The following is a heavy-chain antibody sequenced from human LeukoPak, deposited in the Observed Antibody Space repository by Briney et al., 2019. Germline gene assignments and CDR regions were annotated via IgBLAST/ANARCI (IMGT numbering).Heavy chain of an antibody. Sequence: PGGSLRLSCAASGFTFSSYVMHWVRQAPGKGLEWVAIISYDGSNEYYADSVKGRFTISRDNSKNTLYLQMNSLRAADTAVYYCARDLRVPAADYHYYYMDVWGKGTTVTISS. CDR2: ISYDGSNE. D-gene: IGHD2-2*01. CDR1: GFTFSSYV. J-gene: IGHJ6*03. CDR3: ARDLRVPAADYHYYYMDV. V-gene: IGHV3-30*04.